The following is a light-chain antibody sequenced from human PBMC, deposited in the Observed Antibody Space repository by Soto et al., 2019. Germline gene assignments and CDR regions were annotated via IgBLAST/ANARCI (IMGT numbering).Light chain of an antibody. CDR1: QSVSRN. CDR3: QQYARRANT. Sequence: VKMTESPATLTLSTEERATLSCRANQSVSRNVGWYQQKARQAPSLLIYAASTRATGIAAMFSGSGSETEFTLIISSVQYEYLAVYYCQQYARRANTFGQGTKVDIK. J-gene: IGKJ1*01. V-gene: IGKV3-15*01. CDR2: AAS.